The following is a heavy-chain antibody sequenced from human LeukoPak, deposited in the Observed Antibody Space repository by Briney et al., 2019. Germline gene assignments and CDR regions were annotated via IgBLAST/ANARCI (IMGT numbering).Heavy chain of an antibody. CDR1: GFTLSIYD. J-gene: IGHJ4*02. CDR2: IDRGVGSTRT. V-gene: IGHV3-23*01. D-gene: IGHD6-19*01. Sequence: GGSLRLSCAASGFTLSIYDMSWVRQAPGKGLECVSGIDRGVGSTRTYYADSVKGRFTISRDNAKNTLYLQMNSLRAEGTAVYYCAKGSASSRPYYFDYWGQGALVTVSS. CDR3: AKGSASSRPYYFDY.